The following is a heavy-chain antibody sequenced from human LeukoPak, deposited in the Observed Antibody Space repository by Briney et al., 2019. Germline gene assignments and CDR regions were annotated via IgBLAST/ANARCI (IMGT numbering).Heavy chain of an antibody. CDR1: GFTFSSYS. J-gene: IGHJ4*02. CDR2: IRSSSSTI. Sequence: GGSLRLSCAASGFTFSSYSMNWVRQAPGKGLEWVSYIRSSSSTIYYADSVKGRFTISRDNAKNSLYLQMNSLRAEDTAVYYCARVISVDGYSRMVDYWGQGTLVTVSS. V-gene: IGHV3-48*04. D-gene: IGHD5-24*01. CDR3: ARVISVDGYSRMVDY.